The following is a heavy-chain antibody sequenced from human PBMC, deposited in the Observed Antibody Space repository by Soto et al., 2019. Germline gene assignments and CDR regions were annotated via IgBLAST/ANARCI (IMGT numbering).Heavy chain of an antibody. Sequence: GGSLRLSCAASGFTFSSYGMHWVRQAPGKGLEWVAVISYDGSNKYCADSVKGRFTISRDNSKNTLYLQMNSLRAEDTVVYYCAKDRFLEWLSPTYFDYWGQGTLVTVSS. CDR2: ISYDGSNK. V-gene: IGHV3-30*18. D-gene: IGHD3-3*01. J-gene: IGHJ4*02. CDR1: GFTFSSYG. CDR3: AKDRFLEWLSPTYFDY.